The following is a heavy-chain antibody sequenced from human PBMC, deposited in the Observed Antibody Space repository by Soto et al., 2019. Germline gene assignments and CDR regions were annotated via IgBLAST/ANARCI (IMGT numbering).Heavy chain of an antibody. CDR1: GFTFSSYW. CDR2: IKSDGSGT. J-gene: IGHJ4*02. D-gene: IGHD2-8*01. V-gene: IGHV3-74*01. CDR3: ARGVGVRFDGGGYLARR. Sequence: EVQLVESGGGSIQPGGSLRLSCVASGFTFSSYWMHWVRQAPGKGLVWVSRIKSDGSGTYYADSVEGRLTISRDNAHNSRYLKINILSAQATAVDDCARGVGVRFDGGGYLARRWGQGARVTVSS.